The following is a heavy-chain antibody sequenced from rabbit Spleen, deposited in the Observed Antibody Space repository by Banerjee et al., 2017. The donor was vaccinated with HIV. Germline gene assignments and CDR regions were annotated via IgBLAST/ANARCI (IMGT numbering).Heavy chain of an antibody. Sequence: QSLEESGGGLVKPGASLTLTCKASGLDFSGDSYDSYMCWVRQAPGKGLEWISCIAGSGSGFTYSATWANGRFTCSMTSSTTVTLQMTSLTVADTATYFCARDTGSSFSSYGMDLWGPGTLVTVS. CDR1: GLDFSGDSY. CDR3: ARDTGSSFSSYGMDL. D-gene: IGHD8-1*01. J-gene: IGHJ6*01. CDR2: IAGSGSGFT. V-gene: IGHV1S40*01.